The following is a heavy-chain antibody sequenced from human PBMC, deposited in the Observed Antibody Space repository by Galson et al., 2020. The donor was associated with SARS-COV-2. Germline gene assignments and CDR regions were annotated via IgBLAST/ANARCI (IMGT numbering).Heavy chain of an antibody. D-gene: IGHD3-9*01. V-gene: IGHV4-61*02. J-gene: IGHJ6*03. CDR2: IYTSGST. Sequence: SETLSLTCTVSGGSISSGSYYWSWIRQPAGKGLEWIGRIYTSGSTNYNPSLKSRVTISVDTSKNQFSLKLSSVTAADTAVYYCAREGGGPITRLVPSDYYYMDVWGKGTTVTISS. CDR1: GGSISSGSYY. CDR3: AREGGGPITRLVPSDYYYMDV.